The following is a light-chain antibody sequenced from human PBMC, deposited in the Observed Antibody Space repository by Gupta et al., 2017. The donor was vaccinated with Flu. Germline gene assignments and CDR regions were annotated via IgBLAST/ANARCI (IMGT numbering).Light chain of an antibody. Sequence: EMVMTQSPATLSLSPGDRATLACRANQDVHRNVVWYHQKPGQAPRLLISEASRRAAGVPDRFTGSGLGTEFTRTIDNLQPDDLGRYFCQENNNLGSRTSMYTFGRGTRLDIK. CDR3: QENNNLGSRTSMYT. J-gene: IGKJ2*01. V-gene: IGKV3-15*01. CDR2: EAS. CDR1: QDVHRN.